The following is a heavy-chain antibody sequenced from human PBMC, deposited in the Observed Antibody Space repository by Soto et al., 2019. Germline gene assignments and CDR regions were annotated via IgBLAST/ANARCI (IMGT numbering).Heavy chain of an antibody. CDR1: GFTFSSYG. CDR2: ISYDGSNK. CDR3: AKERVAGGLRVTAIEED. D-gene: IGHD2-21*02. J-gene: IGHJ4*02. V-gene: IGHV3-30*18. Sequence: GGSLRLSCAASGFTFSSYGMHWVRQAPGKGLEWVAVISYDGSNKYYADSVKGRFTISRDNSKNTLYLQMNSLRAEDTAVYYCAKERVAGGLRVTAIEEDWGQGTLVTVSS.